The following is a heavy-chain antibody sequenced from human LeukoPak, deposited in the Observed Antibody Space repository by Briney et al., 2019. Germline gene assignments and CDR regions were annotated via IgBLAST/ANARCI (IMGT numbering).Heavy chain of an antibody. V-gene: IGHV4-34*01. CDR2: INHSGST. J-gene: IGHJ6*03. Sequence: SETLSLTCAVYGGSFSGYYWSWIRQPPGKGLEWIGEINHSGSTNYNPSLKSRVTISVDTSKNQFSLKLRSVTAADTPAYSCARGGVKGGGKKRRLDVGGYYYYSMDVWGKGTTVTVPS. CDR1: GGSFSGYY. D-gene: IGHD3-16*01. CDR3: ARGGVKGGGKKRRLDVGGYYYYSMDV.